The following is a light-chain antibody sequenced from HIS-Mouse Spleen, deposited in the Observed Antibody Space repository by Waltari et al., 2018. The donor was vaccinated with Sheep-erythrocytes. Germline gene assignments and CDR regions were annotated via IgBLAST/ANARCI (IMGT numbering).Light chain of an antibody. J-gene: IGKJ1*01. CDR3: MQALQTPRT. CDR1: QSLLHSNGYNY. Sequence: IVMTQSPLSLPVTPGEPASISCRSSQSLLHSNGYNYLDWYLQNPGQSPQLLIYLGSNRASGVPDRFSGSGSGTDFTLKISRVEAEDVGVYYCMQALQTPRTFGQGTKVEIK. V-gene: IGKV2-28*01. CDR2: LGS.